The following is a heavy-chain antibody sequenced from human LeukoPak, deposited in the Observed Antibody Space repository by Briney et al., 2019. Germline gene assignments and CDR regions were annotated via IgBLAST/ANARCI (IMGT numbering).Heavy chain of an antibody. V-gene: IGHV3-33*01. Sequence: GGSLRLSCAASGFTFSSYGMHWVRQAPGKGLEWVALIWYDGSNKYYADSVKGRFTISRDNSKNTLFLQMNSLRAEDTAVYFCARTVDRPNYYYYGMDVWGQGTTVIVSS. J-gene: IGHJ6*02. CDR3: ARTVDRPNYYYYGMDV. D-gene: IGHD3-9*01. CDR2: IWYDGSNK. CDR1: GFTFSSYG.